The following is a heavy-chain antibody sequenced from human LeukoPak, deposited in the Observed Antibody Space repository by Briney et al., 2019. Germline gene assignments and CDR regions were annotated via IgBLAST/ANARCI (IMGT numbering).Heavy chain of an antibody. CDR1: GFNFNVYS. D-gene: IGHD3-9*01. CDR2: ITSNLVTI. CDR3: ARSTDWYADY. Sequence: GGSLRLSCAASGFNFNVYSMNWVRQAPGKGLEWIPYITSNLVTIHYADSVRGRFTISRDNAQNSLYLHMNSLRVEDTAVYFCARSTDWYADYWGQGTRVTVSS. J-gene: IGHJ4*02. V-gene: IGHV3-48*01.